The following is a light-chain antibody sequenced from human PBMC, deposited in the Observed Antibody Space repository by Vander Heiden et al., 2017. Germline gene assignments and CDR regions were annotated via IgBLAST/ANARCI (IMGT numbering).Light chain of an antibody. CDR1: QSVLNASKDKNS. CDR2: WAS. V-gene: IGKV4-1*01. Sequence: DIILAQSPDSLAVSLGSRATINCKSSQSVLNASKDKNSLAWYQQKPGRPPRLLILWASTRESGVPDRFRGRGSGTDFTLTINSLQAEDVAVYYCQQWDATPYTFGQGTKLEIK. CDR3: QQWDATPYT. J-gene: IGKJ2*01.